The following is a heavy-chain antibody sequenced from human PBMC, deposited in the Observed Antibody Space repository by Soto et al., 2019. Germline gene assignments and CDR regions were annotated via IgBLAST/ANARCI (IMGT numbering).Heavy chain of an antibody. J-gene: IGHJ4*02. D-gene: IGHD2-2*01. Sequence: ASVKVSCKASGYTFTSYGISWVRQAPGQGLEGMGWISAYNGNTNYEQKLQGRVTMTSDTSMSTAYMELRSLRSDDTAVYYCAGGYCSSTSCWRFDYWGQGTLVNVPS. CDR3: AGGYCSSTSCWRFDY. CDR1: GYTFTSYG. V-gene: IGHV1-18*01. CDR2: ISAYNGNT.